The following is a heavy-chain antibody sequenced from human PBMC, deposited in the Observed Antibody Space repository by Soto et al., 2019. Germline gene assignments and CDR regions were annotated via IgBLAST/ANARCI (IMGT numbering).Heavy chain of an antibody. CDR1: GFTFSSYW. V-gene: IGHV3-74*01. D-gene: IGHD3-10*01. CDR2: INSDGSST. J-gene: IGHJ6*02. Sequence: SLRLSCAASGFTFSSYWMHWVRQAPGKGLVWVSRINSDGSSTSYADSVKGRFTISRDNAKNTLYLQMNSLRAEDTAVYYCARGEVRGVIKSHYYYYGMDVWGQGTTVTVSS. CDR3: ARGEVRGVIKSHYYYYGMDV.